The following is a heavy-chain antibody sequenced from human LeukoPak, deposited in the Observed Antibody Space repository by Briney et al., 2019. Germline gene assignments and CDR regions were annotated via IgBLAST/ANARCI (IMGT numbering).Heavy chain of an antibody. Sequence: SQTLSLTCTVSGGSISSGDYYWSWIRQPPGKGLXWXXXXXYSGSTYYNPSLKSRVTISVDTSKNQFSLKLSSVTAADTAVYYCARESSPGSGYCSSTSCYTGAFDIWGQGTMVTVSS. CDR1: GGSISSGDYY. CDR2: XXYSGST. V-gene: IGHV4-30-4*01. J-gene: IGHJ3*02. CDR3: ARESSPGSGYCSSTSCYTGAFDI. D-gene: IGHD2-2*02.